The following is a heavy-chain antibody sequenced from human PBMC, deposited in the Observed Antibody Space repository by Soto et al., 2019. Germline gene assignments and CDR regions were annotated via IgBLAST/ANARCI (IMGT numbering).Heavy chain of an antibody. J-gene: IGHJ4*02. CDR1: GFTFNNFA. D-gene: IGHD1-26*01. V-gene: IGHV3-23*01. CDR2: ISGGGAST. CDR3: AKRRSSESSPIDY. Sequence: EVQLLESGGGLVQPGMSLRLSCAASGFTFNNFAMSWVRQAPGKGLEWVSNISGGGASTNYADSVKGRFFVARENSGNTLFMQMTSLRVDDSALYYCAKRRSSESSPIDYWGQGTLVTVSS.